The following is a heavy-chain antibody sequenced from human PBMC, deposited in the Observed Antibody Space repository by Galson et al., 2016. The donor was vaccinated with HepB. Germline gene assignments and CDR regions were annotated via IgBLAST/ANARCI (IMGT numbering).Heavy chain of an antibody. CDR1: GFTFKNFG. Sequence: SLRLSCAASGFTFKNFGMTWVRQAPGKGLEWVSTICGSCGDIDYADSVQGRFTISRDNSKNTLSLQMNSLRAEDTATYYCAIDPSHWIENPFALWGQGTPVTVSS. J-gene: IGHJ4*02. CDR3: AIDPSHWIENPFAL. CDR2: ICGSCGDI. V-gene: IGHV3-23*01. D-gene: IGHD2-2*03.